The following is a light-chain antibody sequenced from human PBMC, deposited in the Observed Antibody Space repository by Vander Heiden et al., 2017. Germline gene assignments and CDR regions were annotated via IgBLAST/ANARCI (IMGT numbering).Light chain of an antibody. CDR1: QGIRND. J-gene: IGKJ1*01. Sequence: AIQLTHSPSSLSASVGDRLTITCRASQGIRNDLGWYQQKPGKAPKLLIYAASSLQSGVPSRFSGSGSGTDFTLTISSLQPEDFATYYCRQDDNYPRTFGQGTKVEIK. CDR3: RQDDNYPRT. V-gene: IGKV1-6*01. CDR2: AAS.